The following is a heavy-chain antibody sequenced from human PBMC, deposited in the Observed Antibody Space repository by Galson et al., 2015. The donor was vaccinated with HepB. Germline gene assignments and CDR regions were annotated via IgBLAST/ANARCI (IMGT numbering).Heavy chain of an antibody. CDR1: GFTFGDYA. CDR3: TREGGGIYGVLQITDAFDY. CDR2: IRSKASGGTT. J-gene: IGHJ4*02. D-gene: IGHD3-3*01. V-gene: IGHV3-49*03. Sequence: SLRLSCAGSGFTFGDYAMSWFRQAPGRGLEWVGFIRSKASGGTTKYAASVKGRFTISRDDSKSIAYLQMNSLKTEDTAVYYCTREGGGIYGVLQITDAFDYWGQGTLVTVSS.